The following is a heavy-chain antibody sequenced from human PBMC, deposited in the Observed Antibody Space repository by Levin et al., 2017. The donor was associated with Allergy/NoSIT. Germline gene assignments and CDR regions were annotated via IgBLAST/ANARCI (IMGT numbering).Heavy chain of an antibody. V-gene: IGHV3-23*01. J-gene: IGHJ3*02. D-gene: IGHD3-22*01. CDR2: IHDSGRYT. Sequence: GESLKISCAASRFTFTNYAMSWVRQAPGKGLEWVSGIHDSGRYTYYADSVKGRFTISRDNSKNTLYLQMNSLRAEDTAVYYCAKFARPAGVYDSSDVYDIWGQGTMVTVSS. CDR1: RFTFTNYA. CDR3: AKFARPAGVYDSSDVYDI.